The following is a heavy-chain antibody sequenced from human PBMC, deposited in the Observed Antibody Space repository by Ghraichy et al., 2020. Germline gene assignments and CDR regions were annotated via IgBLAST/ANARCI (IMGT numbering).Heavy chain of an antibody. J-gene: IGHJ6*02. CDR2: MNANSGTT. D-gene: IGHD1-26*01. Sequence: SVKVSCKASGYTFSIHDVNWVRQAPGQGLEWMGWMNANSGTTGFAQKFQGRVTLTRDTSISTAYMELSSLRPDDTAVYYCARGHAWKVGTNRYSMDVWGQGTTVTVS. CDR3: ARGHAWKVGTNRYSMDV. CDR1: GYTFSIHD. V-gene: IGHV1-8*01.